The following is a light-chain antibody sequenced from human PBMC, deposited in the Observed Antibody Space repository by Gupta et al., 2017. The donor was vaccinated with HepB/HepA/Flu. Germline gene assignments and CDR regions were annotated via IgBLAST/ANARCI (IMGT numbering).Light chain of an antibody. CDR1: QSLLHSNGYNY. CDR3: RQALQTRIT. V-gene: IGKV2-28*01. J-gene: IGKJ5*01. Sequence: DIVMTQSPLSLPVTPGEPASISCRTSQSLLHSNGYNYLDWYLQKPGQSPQLLIYLGSNRASGVPDRFSGSGYGTDFTLKISRVEAEDVVVYYCRQALQTRITFGQGTRMEIK. CDR2: LGS.